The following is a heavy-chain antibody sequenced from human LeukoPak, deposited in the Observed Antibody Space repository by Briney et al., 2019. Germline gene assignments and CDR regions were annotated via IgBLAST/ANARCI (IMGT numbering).Heavy chain of an antibody. Sequence: GGSLRLSCAASGFTFSNYAMSWVRQAPGKGLEWVSVISGNGGSTYYADSVKGRFTISRDNSKNTLYLQMNSLRAEDTAVYYCAKDPRGRQLWTFVWGQGTLVTVSS. CDR3: AKDPRGRQLWTFV. CDR2: ISGNGGST. CDR1: GFTFSNYA. J-gene: IGHJ4*02. V-gene: IGHV3-23*01. D-gene: IGHD5-18*01.